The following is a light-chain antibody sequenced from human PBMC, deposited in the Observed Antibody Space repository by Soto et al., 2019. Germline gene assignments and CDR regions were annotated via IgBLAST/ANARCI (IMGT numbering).Light chain of an antibody. CDR3: QHYDTASVA. CDR2: DAS. CDR1: QSLTSTY. V-gene: IGKV3-20*01. Sequence: EIVLTQSPDTLSLSPGQRATLSCRASQSLTSTYLAWYQQKPGQAPRLLIFDASKRATGVPDRFGGSGSGTDFTLTISRLEPEDFAVYYCQHYDTASVAFGQGSK. J-gene: IGKJ1*01.